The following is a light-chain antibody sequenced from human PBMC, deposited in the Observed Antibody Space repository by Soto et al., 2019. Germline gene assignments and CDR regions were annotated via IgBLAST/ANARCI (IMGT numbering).Light chain of an antibody. CDR3: QQLKSSPFT. CDR1: QGISSY. Sequence: DIQMTQSPSSLSASVGARVTIACRASQGISSYLAWYQQKPGKAPQLLIYAASTLQSGVPSRFSGSGSGTDFTLTISSLQPEDFVTYYCQQLKSSPFTFGPGTKVDIK. CDR2: AAS. V-gene: IGKV1-9*01. J-gene: IGKJ3*01.